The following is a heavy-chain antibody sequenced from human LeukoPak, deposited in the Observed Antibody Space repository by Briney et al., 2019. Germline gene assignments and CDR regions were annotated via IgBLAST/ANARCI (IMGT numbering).Heavy chain of an antibody. V-gene: IGHV4-31*03. CDR3: AREGNTAMGYFDY. CDR1: GGSISSGDYY. Sequence: SETLSLTCTVSGGSISSGDYYWSWIRQHPGKGLEWIGYIYYSGSTYYNPSLKSRVTISVDTSKNQFSLKLSSVTAADTAVYYCAREGNTAMGYFDYWGQGTLVTVSS. D-gene: IGHD5-18*01. J-gene: IGHJ4*02. CDR2: IYYSGST.